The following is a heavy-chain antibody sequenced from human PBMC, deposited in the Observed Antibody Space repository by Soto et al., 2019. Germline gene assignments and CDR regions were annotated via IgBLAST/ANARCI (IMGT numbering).Heavy chain of an antibody. CDR1: GYTFTSYG. V-gene: IGHV1-18*04. J-gene: IGHJ6*02. CDR2: ISAYNGNT. Sequence: ASVKVSCKASGYTFTSYGISWVRQAPGQGLEWMGWISAYNGNTNYAQKLQGRVTMTTDTSTSTAYMELRSLRSDDTAVYYCASCWGSGSYPEPYYYYYGMDVWGQGTTVTVSS. D-gene: IGHD3-10*01. CDR3: ASCWGSGSYPEPYYYYYGMDV.